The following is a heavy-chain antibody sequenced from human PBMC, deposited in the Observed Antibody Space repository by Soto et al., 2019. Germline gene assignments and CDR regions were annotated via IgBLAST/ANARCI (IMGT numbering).Heavy chain of an antibody. D-gene: IGHD2-15*01. J-gene: IGHJ6*02. V-gene: IGHV1-69*06. Sequence: QVQLVQSGAEVKKPGSSVKVSCKASGGTFSSYAISWVRQAPGQGLEWMGGIIPIFGTANYAQKSQGRVTITADKSTSTAYMQLSSLRSEDTAVYYCARDVRSVVAATYYYYYYGMDVWGQGTTVTVSS. CDR2: IIPIFGTA. CDR1: GGTFSSYA. CDR3: ARDVRSVVAATYYYYYYGMDV.